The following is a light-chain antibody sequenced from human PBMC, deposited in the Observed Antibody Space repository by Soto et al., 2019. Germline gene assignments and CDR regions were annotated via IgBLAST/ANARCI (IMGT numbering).Light chain of an antibody. Sequence: DIQMTQSPSSLSASVGDRVTITCQASQDISNYLNWYQQKPGKAPKLLIYDASNLETGVPSRFSGSGSGTDFTLTISSLEPEDFAVYYCQQRSNWPPEITFGQGTRLEIK. J-gene: IGKJ5*01. V-gene: IGKV1-33*01. CDR1: QDISNY. CDR2: DAS. CDR3: QQRSNWPPEIT.